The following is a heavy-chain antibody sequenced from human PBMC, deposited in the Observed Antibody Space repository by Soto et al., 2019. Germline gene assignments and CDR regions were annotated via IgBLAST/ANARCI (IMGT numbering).Heavy chain of an antibody. CDR2: ISKDGSHK. D-gene: IGHD3-10*01. Sequence: SCAASGFSFSRYAIHWVRQAPGKGLEWVAVISKDGSHKYYLDSVKGRFTISRDNSKNILYLQMNSLRDEDTAVYYCARSRSGAVADSFDFWGQGTLVTVSS. CDR3: ARSRSGAVADSFDF. CDR1: GFSFSRYA. V-gene: IGHV3-30*04. J-gene: IGHJ4*02.